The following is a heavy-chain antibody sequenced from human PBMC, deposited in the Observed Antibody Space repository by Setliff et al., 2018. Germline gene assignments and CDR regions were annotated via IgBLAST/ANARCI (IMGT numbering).Heavy chain of an antibody. J-gene: IGHJ6*03. CDR1: GGSISSGSYY. CDR3: AREQSNYDFWSGYYGSYYYYMDV. Sequence: SETLSLTCTVSGGSISSGSYYWSWIRQPAGKGLEWIGHIYTSGSTNYNPSLKSRVTISVDTSKNQFSLKPSSVTAADTAVYYCAREQSNYDFWSGYYGSYYYYMDVWGKGTTVTVSS. V-gene: IGHV4-61*09. D-gene: IGHD3-3*01. CDR2: IYTSGST.